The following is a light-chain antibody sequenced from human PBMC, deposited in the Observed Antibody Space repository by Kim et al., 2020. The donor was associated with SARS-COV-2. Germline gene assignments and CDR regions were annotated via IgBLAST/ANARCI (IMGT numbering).Light chain of an antibody. V-gene: IGKV3-15*01. CDR3: QQYNDWPRWT. CDR2: GAS. Sequence: VSPGERATLSCRASQSVSSNLAWYQQKPGQAPRLLISGASIRATGIPVRFSGSGSGTDFTLTISSLQSEDLAVYYCQQYNDWPRWTFGQGTKLEI. CDR1: QSVSSN. J-gene: IGKJ2*02.